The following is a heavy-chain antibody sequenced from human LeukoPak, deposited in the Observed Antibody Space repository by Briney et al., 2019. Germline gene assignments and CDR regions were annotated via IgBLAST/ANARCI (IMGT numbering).Heavy chain of an antibody. D-gene: IGHD5-18*01. CDR2: IKQDGSEK. CDR1: GITFSSFW. Sequence: GGSLRLSCTVSGITFSSFWMSWVRQAPGKGLERVANIKQDGSEKYYVDSVKGRFTISRDNSKNTLYLQMNSLRAEDTAVYYCARGHGSYGLGVFSYWGQGTLVTVSS. CDR3: ARGHGSYGLGVFSY. J-gene: IGHJ4*02. V-gene: IGHV3-7*01.